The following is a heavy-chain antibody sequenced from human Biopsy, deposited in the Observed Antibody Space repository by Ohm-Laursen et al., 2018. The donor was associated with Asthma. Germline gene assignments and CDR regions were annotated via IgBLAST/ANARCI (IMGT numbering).Heavy chain of an antibody. V-gene: IGHV3-7*01. D-gene: IGHD3-3*02. J-gene: IGHJ1*01. CDR2: IKHAGREK. CDR3: ARTFHFWSPYHAEHYQL. Sequence: SLRLSCAASGFTFGDYWMSWVRQVPGKGLEWVANIKHAGREKNHVDSLKGRFTISRDNAKNSLYLQMNSLRAEDTAVYYCARTFHFWSPYHAEHYQLWGQGTLVTVPS. CDR1: GFTFGDYW.